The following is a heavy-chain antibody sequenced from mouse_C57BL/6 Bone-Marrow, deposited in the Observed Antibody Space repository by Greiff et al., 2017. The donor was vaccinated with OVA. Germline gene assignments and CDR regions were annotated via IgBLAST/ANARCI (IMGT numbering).Heavy chain of an antibody. J-gene: IGHJ3*01. CDR2: IYPRSGNT. D-gene: IGHD3-2*02. CDR1: GYTFTSYG. V-gene: IGHV1-81*01. Sequence: QVHVKQSGADLARPGASVKLSCKASGYTFTSYGISWVKQRTGQGLEWIGEIYPRSGNTYYNEKFKGKATLTADKSSSTAYMELRSLTSEDSAVYFYALDSSGSFAYWGQGTLVTVSA. CDR3: ALDSSGSFAY.